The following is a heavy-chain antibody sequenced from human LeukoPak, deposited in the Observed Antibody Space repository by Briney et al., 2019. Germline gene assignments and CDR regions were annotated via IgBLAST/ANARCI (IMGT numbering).Heavy chain of an antibody. CDR2: IKSDGSST. CDR1: GFIFSDYW. CDR3: ARGGRYAYFLDY. Sequence: HAGGSLRLSCAASGFIFSDYWMHWVRQGPGKGLVWVSGIKSDGSSTSYAESVKGRFTISRDNAKNTVYVHMNSLRDEDTAVYYCARGGRYAYFLDYWGQGTLVTVSS. J-gene: IGHJ4*02. D-gene: IGHD3-16*01. V-gene: IGHV3-74*01.